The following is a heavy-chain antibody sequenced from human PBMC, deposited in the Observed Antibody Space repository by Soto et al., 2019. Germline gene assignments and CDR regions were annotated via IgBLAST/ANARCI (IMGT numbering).Heavy chain of an antibody. Sequence: GGSLRLSCAASGFTFSSYAMSWVRQAPGKGLEWVSAISGSGGGTFYADSVKGRFTISRDNSKNTLYMQMNSLRAEDTAVYYCAKDSSYSSGWYNWFDPWGQGTLVTVS. V-gene: IGHV3-23*01. CDR1: GFTFSSYA. CDR3: AKDSSYSSGWYNWFDP. J-gene: IGHJ5*02. CDR2: ISGSGGGT. D-gene: IGHD6-19*01.